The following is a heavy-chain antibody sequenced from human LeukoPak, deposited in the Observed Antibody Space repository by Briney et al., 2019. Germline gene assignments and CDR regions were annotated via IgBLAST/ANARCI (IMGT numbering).Heavy chain of an antibody. CDR2: INHSGST. J-gene: IGHJ5*02. D-gene: IGHD4-17*01. Sequence: SETLSLTCAVYGGSFSGYYWSWICQPPGKGLEWIGEINHSGSTNYNPSLKSRVTISVDTSKNQFSLKLSSVTAADTAVYYCAREYYGDYGGWFDPWGQGTLVTVSS. CDR1: GGSFSGYY. V-gene: IGHV4-34*01. CDR3: AREYYGDYGGWFDP.